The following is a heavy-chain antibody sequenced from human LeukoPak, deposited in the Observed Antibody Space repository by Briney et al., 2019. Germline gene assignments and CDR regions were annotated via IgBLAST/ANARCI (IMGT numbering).Heavy chain of an antibody. Sequence: SETLSLTCAVYGGSFSGYYWSWIRQPPGKGLEWIGEINHSGSTNYNPSLKSRVTISVDTSKNQFSLKLSSVTATDTAVYYCARGELKRPSRHYGGNSDYYYGMDVWGQGTTVAVSS. CDR2: INHSGST. V-gene: IGHV4-34*01. CDR1: GGSFSGYY. J-gene: IGHJ6*02. D-gene: IGHD4-23*01. CDR3: ARGELKRPSRHYGGNSDYYYGMDV.